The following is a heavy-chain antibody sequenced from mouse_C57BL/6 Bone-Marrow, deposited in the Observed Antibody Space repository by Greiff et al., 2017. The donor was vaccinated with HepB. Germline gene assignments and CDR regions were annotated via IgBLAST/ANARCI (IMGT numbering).Heavy chain of an antibody. D-gene: IGHD1-1*01. Sequence: VKVVESGPGLVQPSQSLSITCTVSGFSLTSYGVHWVRQSPGKGLEWLGVIWRGGSTDYNAAFMSRLSITKDNSKSQVFFKMNSLQADDTAIYYCAKGHYYGSSYLYWGQGTTLTVSS. CDR2: IWRGGST. J-gene: IGHJ2*01. CDR1: GFSLTSYG. V-gene: IGHV2-5*01. CDR3: AKGHYYGSSYLY.